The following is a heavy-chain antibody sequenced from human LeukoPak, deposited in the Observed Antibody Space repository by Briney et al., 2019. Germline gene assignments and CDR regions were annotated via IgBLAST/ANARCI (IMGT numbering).Heavy chain of an antibody. J-gene: IGHJ4*02. D-gene: IGHD1-26*01. V-gene: IGHV4-59*01. CDR1: GGSISSYY. CDR3: ARVVLGATIDY. CDR2: IYYSGST. Sequence: SETLSLTCTISGGSISSYYWSWIRQPPGKGLEWIGYIYYSGSTNYNPSLKSRVTISVDTSKNQFSLKLSSVTAADTAVYYCARVVLGATIDYWGQGTLVTVSS.